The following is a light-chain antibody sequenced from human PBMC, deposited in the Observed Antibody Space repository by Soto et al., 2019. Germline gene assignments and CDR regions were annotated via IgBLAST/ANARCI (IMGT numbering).Light chain of an antibody. J-gene: IGKJ4*01. CDR3: QQYGAFPPT. V-gene: IGKV3-20*01. Sequence: EIVLTQFPGALSLSPGERVTLSCRASQTVSNTYLAWYQQKSGQAPKFLIYGASNRATGIPDRFSGSGSGTDFTLTISRLEPEDFEVYYCQQYGAFPPTFGGGTKVEIK. CDR2: GAS. CDR1: QTVSNTY.